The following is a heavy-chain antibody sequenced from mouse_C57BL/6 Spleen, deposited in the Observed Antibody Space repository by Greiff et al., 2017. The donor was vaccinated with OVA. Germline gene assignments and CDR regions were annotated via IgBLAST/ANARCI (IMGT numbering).Heavy chain of an antibody. CDR3: ARSLFITTVVAPFDY. CDR1: GYTFTDYN. CDR2: INPNNGGT. J-gene: IGHJ2*01. D-gene: IGHD1-1*01. V-gene: IGHV1-18*01. Sequence: EVQLQQSGPELVKPGASVKIPCKASGYTFTDYNMDWVKQSHGKSLEWIGDINPNNGGTIYNQKFKGKATLTVDKSSSTAYMELRSLTSEDTAVYYCARSLFITTVVAPFDYWGQGTTLTVSS.